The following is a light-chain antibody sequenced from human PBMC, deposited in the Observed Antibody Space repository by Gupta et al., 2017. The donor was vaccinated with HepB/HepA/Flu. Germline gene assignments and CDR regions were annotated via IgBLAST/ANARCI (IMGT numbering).Light chain of an antibody. CDR2: LGS. J-gene: IGKJ4*01. V-gene: IGKV2-28*01. CDR1: QSLLHSNGYNY. CDR3: MQALQTPST. Sequence: DIVMTKSQLSLPVTPGEPASISCRSSQSLLHSNGYNYLDWYLQKPGQSPQLLIYLGSNRASGVPDRFSGSGSATDFTLKISRVEAEDVGVYYCMQALQTPSTFGGGTKVEIK.